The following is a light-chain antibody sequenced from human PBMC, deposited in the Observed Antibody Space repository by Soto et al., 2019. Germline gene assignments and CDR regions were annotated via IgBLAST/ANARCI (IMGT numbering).Light chain of an antibody. CDR2: GVS. V-gene: IGKV3-20*01. CDR1: QSVSSSY. CDR3: QQYGSSPPNT. J-gene: IGKJ2*01. Sequence: EIMLTQSPGTLSLSPGERATLSCRASQSVSSSYLAWYQQKPGQAPRLLIYGVSSRATGIPDRFSGSGSGTDFTLTISRLEPEDFAVYYCQQYGSSPPNTFGQGTKLEIK.